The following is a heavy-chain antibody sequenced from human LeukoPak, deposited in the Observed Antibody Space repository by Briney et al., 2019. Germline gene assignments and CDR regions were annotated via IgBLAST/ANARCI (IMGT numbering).Heavy chain of an antibody. J-gene: IGHJ4*02. CDR1: GYTFTSYY. D-gene: IGHD1-26*01. CDR2: IIPIFGTA. V-gene: IGHV1-69*13. CDR3: ARDGGRGATLFDY. Sequence: GASVKVSCKASGYTFTSYYMHWVRQAPGQGLEWMGGIIPIFGTANYAQKFQGRVTITADESTSTAYMELSSLRSEDTAVYYCARDGGRGATLFDYWGQGTLVTVSS.